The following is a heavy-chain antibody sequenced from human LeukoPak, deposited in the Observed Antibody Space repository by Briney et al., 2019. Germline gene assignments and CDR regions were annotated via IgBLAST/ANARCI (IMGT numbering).Heavy chain of an antibody. CDR2: IYYSGST. D-gene: IGHD6-13*01. J-gene: IGHJ4*02. V-gene: IGHV4-59*12. CDR3: ARGDRYSSSWPFDY. CDR1: GGSISSYY. Sequence: SETLSLTCTVSGGSISSYYWSWIWQPPGKGLEWIGYIYYSGSTNYNPSLKSRVTISVDTSKNQFSLKLSSVTAADTAVYYCARGDRYSSSWPFDYWGQGTLVTVSS.